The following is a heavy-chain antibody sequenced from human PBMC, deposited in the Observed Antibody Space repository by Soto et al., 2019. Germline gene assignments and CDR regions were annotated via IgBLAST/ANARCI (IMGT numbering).Heavy chain of an antibody. Sequence: EVQLVESGGGLVKPGGSLRLSCAASGFTFSSYSMNWVRQAPGKWLEWVSSIISRSSHIYYADSVKGRFTISKDNDKKALDLQMNSLRAEDTAVYYCARERCSGGSCYSDYYYVMDVWGQGTTGTVCS. CDR3: ARERCSGGSCYSDYYYVMDV. D-gene: IGHD2-15*01. CDR1: GFTFSSYS. CDR2: IISRSSHI. J-gene: IGHJ6*02. V-gene: IGHV3-21*01.